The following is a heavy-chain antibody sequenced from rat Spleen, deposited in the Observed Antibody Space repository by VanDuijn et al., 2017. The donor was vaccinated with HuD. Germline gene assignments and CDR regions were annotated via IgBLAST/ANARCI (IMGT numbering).Heavy chain of an antibody. J-gene: IGHJ2*01. CDR1: GYTFTSYY. CDR2: IDTGSGGT. D-gene: IGHD1-2*01. CDR3: ARDTIAPDY. Sequence: QVQLQQSGVELAKPGSSVKISCEASGYTFTSYYISWIKQTTGQGLEYIGYIDTGSGGTYYNEKFKGKATLTADKSSSTAFMQLSSLTPEDTAVYYCARDTIAPDYWGQGVMVTVSS. V-gene: IGHV1-57*01.